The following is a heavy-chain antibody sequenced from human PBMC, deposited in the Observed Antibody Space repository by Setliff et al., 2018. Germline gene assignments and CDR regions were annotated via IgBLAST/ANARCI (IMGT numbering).Heavy chain of an antibody. V-gene: IGHV4-39*07. Sequence: PSETLSLTCTIFGGSISTVTYYWAWIRQTPGKGLEWIGEANHSGSTSYNPSLNSRVTISVDTSKNQFSLKLTSMTAADTAVYYCAKGGGRYHSDSWGQGILVTVSS. CDR1: GGSISTVTYY. CDR3: AKGGGRYHSDS. J-gene: IGHJ4*02. D-gene: IGHD1-1*01. CDR2: ANHSGST.